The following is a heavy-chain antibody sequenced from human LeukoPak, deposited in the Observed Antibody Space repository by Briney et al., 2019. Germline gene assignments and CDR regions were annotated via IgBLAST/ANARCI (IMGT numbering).Heavy chain of an antibody. CDR2: IKQDGSQK. V-gene: IGHV3-7*05. CDR1: GFTFNRYW. Sequence: GGSLRLSCGASGFTFNRYWMSWVRQAPGKRREWVANIKQDGSQKYYVDSVKGRFTISRDNAKNSLYLQMNSLRAEDTAVYYCARRSTGNFDYWGQGTLVTVSS. CDR3: ARRSTGNFDY. J-gene: IGHJ4*02.